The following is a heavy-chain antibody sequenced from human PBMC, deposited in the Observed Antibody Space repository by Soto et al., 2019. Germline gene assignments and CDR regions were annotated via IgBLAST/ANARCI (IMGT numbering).Heavy chain of an antibody. J-gene: IGHJ6*02. Sequence: SVKVSGKASGGTFSSYAISWVRQAPGQGLEWMGGIIPIFGTANYAQKFQGGVTITADESTSTAYMELSSLRSEDTAVYYCARRMAPGTGGKRYLGYYYYGMDVWGQGTTVTVSS. CDR2: IIPIFGTA. V-gene: IGHV1-69*13. D-gene: IGHD3-16*01. CDR1: GGTFSSYA. CDR3: ARRMAPGTGGKRYLGYYYYGMDV.